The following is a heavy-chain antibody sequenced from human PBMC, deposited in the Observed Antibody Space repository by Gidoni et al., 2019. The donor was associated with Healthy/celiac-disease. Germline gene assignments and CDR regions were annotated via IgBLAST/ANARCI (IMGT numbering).Heavy chain of an antibody. CDR2: ISSSSSYT. CDR1: GFTFSDYY. V-gene: IGHV3-11*05. D-gene: IGHD3-22*01. Sequence: QVQLVESGGGLVKPGGSLRLSCAASGFTFSDYYMSWIRQAPGKGLEWVSYISSSSSYTNYADSVKGRFTISRDNAKNSLYLQMNSLRAEDTAVYYCARSSGYYYALYGYDYWGQGTLVTVSS. CDR3: ARSSGYYYALYGYDY. J-gene: IGHJ4*02.